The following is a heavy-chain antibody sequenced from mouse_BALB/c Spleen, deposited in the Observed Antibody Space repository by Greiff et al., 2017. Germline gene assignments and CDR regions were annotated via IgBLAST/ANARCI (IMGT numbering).Heavy chain of an antibody. Sequence: EVQLEQSGPGLVKPGASMKISCKASGYSFTGYTMSWVQQTPGKNLEWIGIINTYDGGTNYHHKLKGRATITGDKASSTAYMELLSLTSEDSAVYYCARGEKVGTFAYWGQGTLVTVSA. CDR1: GYSFTGYT. J-gene: IGHJ3*01. V-gene: IGHV1-18*01. CDR3: ARGEKVGTFAY. D-gene: IGHD1-3*01. CDR2: INTYDGGT.